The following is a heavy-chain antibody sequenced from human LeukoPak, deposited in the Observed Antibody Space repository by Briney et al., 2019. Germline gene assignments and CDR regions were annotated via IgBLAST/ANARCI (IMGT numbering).Heavy chain of an antibody. CDR1: GFTFSSYG. Sequence: GGSLRLSXAASGFTFSSYGMHWVRQAPGKGLEWVAFIRYDGSNKYYADSVKGRFTISRDNSKNTLYLQMNSLRAEGTAVYYCAKDRGIAVAGTYYFDYWGQGTLVTVSS. D-gene: IGHD6-19*01. V-gene: IGHV3-30*02. CDR3: AKDRGIAVAGTYYFDY. CDR2: IRYDGSNK. J-gene: IGHJ4*02.